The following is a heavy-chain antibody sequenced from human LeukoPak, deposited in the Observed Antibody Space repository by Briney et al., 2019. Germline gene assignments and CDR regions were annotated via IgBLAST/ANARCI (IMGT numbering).Heavy chain of an antibody. J-gene: IGHJ3*02. D-gene: IGHD6-13*01. V-gene: IGHV5-51*01. CDR2: IYPGGSDT. CDR3: ARRDGRLGQQLAAFDI. Sequence: GESLKISCEGSGYNFNTFWIGWVRQKPGEGLEWVGIIYPGGSDTKYSPAVQGQVTISADKPITTAYLQWSSLKASDTAMYYCARRDGRLGQQLAAFDIWGQGTMVTVSS. CDR1: GYNFNTFW.